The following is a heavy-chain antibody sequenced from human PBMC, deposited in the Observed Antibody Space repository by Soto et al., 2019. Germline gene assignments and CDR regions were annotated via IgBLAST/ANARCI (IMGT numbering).Heavy chain of an antibody. CDR3: ARVGDGYCSSTSGQTYYFDY. V-gene: IGHV4-31*03. J-gene: IGHJ4*02. CDR1: GGSISRGGYY. CDR2: VYYSGRS. D-gene: IGHD2-2*03. Sequence: QVQLQESGPGLVKPSQTLSLTCTVSGGSISRGGYYWSWIRQHPGKGLEWIAYVYYSGRSYYNPSLKSRVNISVDTSKNQFSLKLSSVTAADTAVYYCARVGDGYCSSTSGQTYYFDYWGQGTLVTVSS.